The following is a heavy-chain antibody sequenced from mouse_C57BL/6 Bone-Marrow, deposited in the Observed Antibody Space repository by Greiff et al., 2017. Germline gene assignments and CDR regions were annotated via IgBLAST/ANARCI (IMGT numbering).Heavy chain of an antibody. CDR2: INPSTGGT. V-gene: IGHV1-42*01. D-gene: IGHD1-1*01. CDR3: ARGATVVATSDFAY. CDR1: GYSFTGYY. Sequence: EVQLQQSGPELVKPGASVKISCKASGYSFTGYYMNWVKQSPEKSLEWIGEINPSTGGTTYNQKFKAKATLTVDTSSSTAYMQLKSLTSEDSAVYYCARGATVVATSDFAYWGQGTLVTVSA. J-gene: IGHJ3*01.